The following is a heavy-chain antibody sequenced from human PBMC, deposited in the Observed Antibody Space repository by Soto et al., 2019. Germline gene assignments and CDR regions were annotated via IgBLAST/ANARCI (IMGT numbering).Heavy chain of an antibody. Sequence: PGGSLRLSCAASGFTFPNAWMSWVRQAPGKGLEWVGRIKAKNDGETTDYAPPVKGRFTISRDDSKNTLYLQMNSLKTEDTAVYFCTTDAAMLVMPAVGYWGQGTLVTVSS. CDR3: TTDAAMLVMPAVGY. V-gene: IGHV3-15*01. CDR1: GFTFPNAW. CDR2: IKAKNDGETT. J-gene: IGHJ4*02. D-gene: IGHD2-2*01.